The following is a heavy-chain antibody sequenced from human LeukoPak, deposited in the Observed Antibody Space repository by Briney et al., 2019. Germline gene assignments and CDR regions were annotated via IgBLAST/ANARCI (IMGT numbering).Heavy chain of an antibody. D-gene: IGHD6-19*01. CDR2: IIPIFGTA. V-gene: IGHV1-69*13. J-gene: IGHJ4*02. Sequence: ASVKVSCKASGGTFSSYAISWVRQAPGQGLEWMGGIIPIFGTANYAQKFQGRVTITADESTSTAYMELSSLRSEDTAVHYCAREPGGSGWSFDYWGQGTLVTVSS. CDR1: GGTFSSYA. CDR3: AREPGGSGWSFDY.